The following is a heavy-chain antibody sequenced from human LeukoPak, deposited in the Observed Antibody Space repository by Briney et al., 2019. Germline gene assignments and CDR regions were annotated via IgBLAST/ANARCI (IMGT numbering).Heavy chain of an antibody. CDR3: AISRVVGAARFAFDI. CDR2: MNPNSGNA. CDR1: GYTFTIYD. J-gene: IGHJ3*02. D-gene: IGHD2-15*01. V-gene: IGHV1-8*01. Sequence: ASVKVSCKASGYTFTIYDINWVRQVPGQGLEWMGWMNPNSGNAGYAQMFQGRVTMTRDTSINTAYVELSSLRSEDTGVYYCAISRVVGAARFAFDIWGQGTMITVSS.